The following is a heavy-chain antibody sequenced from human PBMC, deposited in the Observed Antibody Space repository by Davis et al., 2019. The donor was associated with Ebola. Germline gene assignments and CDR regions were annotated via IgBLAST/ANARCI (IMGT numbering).Heavy chain of an antibody. CDR2: ISYDGSNK. J-gene: IGHJ6*02. CDR3: ARDKQLGDYYYYGMDV. V-gene: IGHV3-30*03. D-gene: IGHD6-6*01. Sequence: PGGSLRLSCAASGFTFSSYGMHWVRQAPGKGLEWVAVISYDGSNKYYADSVKGRFTITRDNSKNTLYLQMNSLRAEDTAVYYCARDKQLGDYYYYGMDVWGQGTTVTISS. CDR1: GFTFSSYG.